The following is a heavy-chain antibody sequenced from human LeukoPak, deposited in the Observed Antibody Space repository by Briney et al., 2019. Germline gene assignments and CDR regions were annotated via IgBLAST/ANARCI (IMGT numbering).Heavy chain of an antibody. CDR3: ARHVAEYSSSWYLDY. Sequence: SETLSLTCTVSGGSISSGDYYWSWIRQPPGKGLEWIGYIYYSGSTYYNPSLKSRVTISVDTSKNQFSLKLSSVTAADTAVYYCARHVAEYSSSWYLDYWGQGTLVTVSS. D-gene: IGHD6-13*01. CDR1: GGSISSGDYY. CDR2: IYYSGST. V-gene: IGHV4-30-4*01. J-gene: IGHJ4*02.